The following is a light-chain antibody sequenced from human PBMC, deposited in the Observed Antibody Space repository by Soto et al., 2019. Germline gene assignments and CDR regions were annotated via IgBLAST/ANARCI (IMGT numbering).Light chain of an antibody. CDR1: SSDVGSYNF. CDR2: EAT. V-gene: IGLV2-23*01. CDR3: CSYAGSSTGV. J-gene: IGLJ3*02. Sequence: QAASVSGSPGQSISISCTGSSSDVGSYNFVSWYQQYPGKAPKLIIHEATERPSGISDRFSASKSGTTASLTISGLQAEDEAHYFCCSYAGSSTGVFGGGTKLTVL.